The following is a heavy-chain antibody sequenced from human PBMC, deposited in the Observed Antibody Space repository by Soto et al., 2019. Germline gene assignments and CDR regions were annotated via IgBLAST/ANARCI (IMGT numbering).Heavy chain of an antibody. CDR2: IYPGDSDT. J-gene: IGHJ4*02. V-gene: IGHV5-51*01. CDR1: VYSFTSYW. D-gene: IGHD5-12*01. Sequence: LKISCKGSVYSFTSYWIGWVRQMPGKGLEWMGIIYPGDSDTRYSPSFQGQVTISADKSISTAYLQWSSLKASDTAMYYCARDYSGYDSQYYFDYWGQGTLVTVSS. CDR3: ARDYSGYDSQYYFDY.